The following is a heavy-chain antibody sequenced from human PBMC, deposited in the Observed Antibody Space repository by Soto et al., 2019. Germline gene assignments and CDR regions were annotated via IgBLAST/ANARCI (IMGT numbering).Heavy chain of an antibody. J-gene: IGHJ4*02. D-gene: IGHD1-1*01. Sequence: QVQLVESGGGVVQPGRSLRLSCVASGFTFSSYGMHWVRQAPGKGLEWVAVIWYDGSNKYYADSVKGRFTISRDNSKNTLYLQMNSLRAEDTAVYYCARDKGGTIPPLYYFDYWGQGTLVTVSS. CDR1: GFTFSSYG. V-gene: IGHV3-33*01. CDR2: IWYDGSNK. CDR3: ARDKGGTIPPLYYFDY.